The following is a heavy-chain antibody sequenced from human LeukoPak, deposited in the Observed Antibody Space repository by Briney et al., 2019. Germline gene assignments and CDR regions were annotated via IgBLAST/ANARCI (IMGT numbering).Heavy chain of an antibody. Sequence: GGSLRLSCAASGFTFSSYWMSWVRQAPGKGLEWVADVEENGGENYYIDSVKGRFTISRDNAKNSLYLQMNSLRVEDTAVYYCARDRRYGSGNYFHYWCFDLWGRGTQVTVS. CDR3: ARDRRYGSGNYFHYWCFDL. D-gene: IGHD3-10*01. CDR1: GFTFSSYW. CDR2: VEENGGEN. V-gene: IGHV3-7*04. J-gene: IGHJ2*01.